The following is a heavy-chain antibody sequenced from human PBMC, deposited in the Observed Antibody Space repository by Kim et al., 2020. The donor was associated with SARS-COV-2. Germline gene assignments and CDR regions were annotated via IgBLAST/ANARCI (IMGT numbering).Heavy chain of an antibody. Sequence: SGGSTVYAASEKCRFTIPRDNAKTTLYLQMNSLRAEDTAVYYCANLWLPYWGQGTLVTVSS. D-gene: IGHD5-12*01. V-gene: IGHV3-23*01. CDR3: ANLWLPY. J-gene: IGHJ4*02. CDR2: SGGST.